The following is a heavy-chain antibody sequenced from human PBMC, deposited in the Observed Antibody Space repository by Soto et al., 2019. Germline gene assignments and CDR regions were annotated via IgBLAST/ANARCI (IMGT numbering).Heavy chain of an antibody. V-gene: IGHV3-48*03. D-gene: IGHD3-10*01. CDR1: GFTFSSYE. J-gene: IGHJ4*02. CDR3: AKEAFYNRGFYFDY. CDR2: ISSSGSTI. Sequence: GGSLRLSCAASGFTFSSYEMNWVRQAPGKGLEWVSYISSSGSTIYYADSVKGRFTISRGNAKNTLYLQMDSLRAEDTALYYCAKEAFYNRGFYFDYWGQGXLVTVYS.